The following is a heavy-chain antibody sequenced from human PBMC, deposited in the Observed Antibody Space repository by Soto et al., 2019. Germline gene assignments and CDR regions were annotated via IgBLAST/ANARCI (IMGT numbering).Heavy chain of an antibody. CDR3: AHRKKTITVASYFDY. Sequence: QITLKESGPPLVKPTQTLTLTCTFSGFSLSSSGEGVGWIRQPPGKALEWLALIYWDDDKRYSPSLKNRLSISRDTSKSQVVLSMTNMDPADTATYYCAHRKKTITVASYFDYWGQGTLVTVSS. V-gene: IGHV2-5*02. CDR2: IYWDDDK. CDR1: GFSLSSSGEG. D-gene: IGHD1-20*01. J-gene: IGHJ4*02.